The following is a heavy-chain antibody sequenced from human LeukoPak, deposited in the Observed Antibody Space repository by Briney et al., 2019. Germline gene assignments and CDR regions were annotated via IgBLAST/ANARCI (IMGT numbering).Heavy chain of an antibody. D-gene: IGHD3-10*01. CDR2: ISGSGGTT. CDR1: GFTFSSYA. J-gene: IGHJ3*02. Sequence: GGSLRLSCAASGFTFSSYAMTWVRQAPGKGLEWVSGISGSGGTTNYAGSVKGRFTMSRDNSKNTLYLQMNSLRAEDTAVYYCAKVRWGPVRGFDAFDIWGQGTMVTVSS. V-gene: IGHV3-23*01. CDR3: AKVRWGPVRGFDAFDI.